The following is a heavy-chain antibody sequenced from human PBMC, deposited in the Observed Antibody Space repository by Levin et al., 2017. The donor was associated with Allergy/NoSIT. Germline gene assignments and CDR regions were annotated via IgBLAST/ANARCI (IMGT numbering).Heavy chain of an antibody. J-gene: IGHJ4*02. CDR1: GLIFNNYA. CDR3: VKDRMVYSN. Sequence: GGSLRLSCAASGLIFNNYAMSWVRQAPGKGPEWVSGINDNGRTTYYADSVRGRFTVSRDNSKNTLYLQMNSLRAEDAAVYYCVKDRMVYSNWGQGTLVTVSS. V-gene: IGHV3-23*01. CDR2: INDNGRTT. D-gene: IGHD2-8*01.